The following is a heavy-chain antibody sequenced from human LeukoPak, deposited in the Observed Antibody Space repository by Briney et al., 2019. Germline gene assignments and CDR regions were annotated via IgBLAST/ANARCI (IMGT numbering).Heavy chain of an antibody. J-gene: IGHJ4*02. CDR3: ARDSGWPASDY. Sequence: PGGSLRLSCSASGFTVSSNYMNWVRQAPGKGLEWVSVIYSSGSTYYADSVKGRFTISRDNSKNTLYLQMNSLRAEDTAVYYCARDSGWPASDYWGQGTLVTVSS. CDR2: IYSSGST. D-gene: IGHD6-19*01. V-gene: IGHV3-53*01. CDR1: GFTVSSNY.